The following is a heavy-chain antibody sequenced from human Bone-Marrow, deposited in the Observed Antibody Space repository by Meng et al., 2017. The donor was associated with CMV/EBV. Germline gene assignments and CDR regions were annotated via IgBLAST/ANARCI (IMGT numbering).Heavy chain of an antibody. CDR2: ISSSGSTI. CDR3: AYSSSWYDY. V-gene: IGHV3-48*02. CDR1: GFTFSSYS. D-gene: IGHD6-13*01. J-gene: IGHJ4*02. Sequence: GESLKISCAASGFTFSSYSMNWVRQAPGKGLEWVSFISSSGSTIHYADSVEGRFTISRDNAQNSVYLQMNSLRDEDTAVYYCAYSSSWYDYWGQGTLVTVSS.